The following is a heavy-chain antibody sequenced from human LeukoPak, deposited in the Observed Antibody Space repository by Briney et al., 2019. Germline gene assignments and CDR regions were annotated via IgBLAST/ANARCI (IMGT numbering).Heavy chain of an antibody. J-gene: IGHJ4*02. CDR3: ARGPSEYFDSIIGYDY. CDR2: IIPNSGAT. Sequence: GASVKVSCKASGYTFTGYYIHWVRQAPGQGLEYMGWIIPNSGATNYAQKFQGRVTMTRDTSISTAYLELSRLRSDDTAVYYCARGPSEYFDSIIGYDYWGQGTLVTVSS. D-gene: IGHD3-3*01. CDR1: GYTFTGYY. V-gene: IGHV1-2*02.